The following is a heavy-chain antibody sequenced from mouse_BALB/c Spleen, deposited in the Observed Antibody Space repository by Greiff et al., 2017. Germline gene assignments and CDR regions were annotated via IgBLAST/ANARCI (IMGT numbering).Heavy chain of an antibody. Sequence: DVQLVESGGGLVKPGGSLKLSCAASGFTFSDYYMYWVRQTPEKRLEWVATISDGGSYTYYPDSVKGRFTISRDNAKNNLYLQMSSLKSEDTAMYYCERDYGNEFAYWGQGTLVTVSA. CDR1: GFTFSDYY. J-gene: IGHJ3*01. V-gene: IGHV5-4*02. CDR2: ISDGGSYT. D-gene: IGHD2-1*01. CDR3: ERDYGNEFAY.